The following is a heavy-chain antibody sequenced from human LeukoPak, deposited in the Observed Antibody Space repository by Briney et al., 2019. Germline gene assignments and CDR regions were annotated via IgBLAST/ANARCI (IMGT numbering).Heavy chain of an antibody. V-gene: IGHV6-1*01. J-gene: IGHJ5*02. CDR1: GDSVSSNGVT. Sequence: SQTLLLTCAISGDSVSSNGVTWNWIRQSPSRGLEWLGRTYYRSTWYNDYAVSVRGRTTVNPDTSKNQFSLHLNSVTPEDTAVYYCARRLTQYDCFDPWGQGILVTVSS. D-gene: IGHD2-2*01. CDR2: TYYRSTWYN. CDR3: ARRLTQYDCFDP.